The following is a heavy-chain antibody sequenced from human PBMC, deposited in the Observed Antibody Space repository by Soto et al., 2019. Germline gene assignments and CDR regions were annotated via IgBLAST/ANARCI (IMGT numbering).Heavy chain of an antibody. CDR1: GFTFSSYG. CDR2: ISYDGSNK. Sequence: VGSLRLSCAASGFTFSSYGMHWVRQAPGKGLEWVAVISYDGSNKYYADSVKGRFTISRDNSKNTLYLQMNSLRAEDTAVYYCAKDGYSSGLDYWGQGTLVTVSS. D-gene: IGHD6-19*01. V-gene: IGHV3-30*18. CDR3: AKDGYSSGLDY. J-gene: IGHJ4*02.